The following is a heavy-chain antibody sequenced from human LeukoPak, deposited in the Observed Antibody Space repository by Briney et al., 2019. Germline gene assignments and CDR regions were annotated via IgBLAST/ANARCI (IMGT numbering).Heavy chain of an antibody. CDR2: IYYSGST. D-gene: IGHD4-17*01. Sequence: PSETLSLTCTVSGGSISSFYWNWIRQPPGKGLEWIGYIYYSGSTNYNPSLGSRVTISVDTSKNQFSLKLSSVTAADTAVFYCARSEGGYGAEYFQHWGQGTLVTVSS. J-gene: IGHJ1*01. V-gene: IGHV4-59*01. CDR3: ARSEGGYGAEYFQH. CDR1: GGSISSFY.